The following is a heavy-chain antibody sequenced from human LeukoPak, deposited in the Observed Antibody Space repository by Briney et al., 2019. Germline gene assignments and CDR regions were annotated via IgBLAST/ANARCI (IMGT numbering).Heavy chain of an antibody. CDR1: GGTFSSYA. V-gene: IGHV1-69*13. CDR3: ARDRVHITIFVLDYYYGMDV. Sequence: SVKVSCKASGGTFSSYAISWVRQAPGQGLEWMGGIIPIFGTANYAQKFQGRVTITADESTSTAYMELSSLRSEDTAVYYCARDRVHITIFVLDYYYGMDVWGQGTTVTVSS. J-gene: IGHJ6*02. CDR2: IIPIFGTA. D-gene: IGHD3-3*01.